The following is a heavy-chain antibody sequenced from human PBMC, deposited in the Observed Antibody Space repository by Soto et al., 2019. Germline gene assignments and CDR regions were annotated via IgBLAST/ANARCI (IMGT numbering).Heavy chain of an antibody. Sequence: EVQLVESGGGLVQPGGSLRLSCATSGFTFSSYWMYWVRHAPGKGLVWVSRINSDGSNRGYADSVKGRFTISRDNAKSTLYLEMNSLRAEDTAVYYCAKNFDYWGQGILVTVSS. CDR2: INSDGSNR. V-gene: IGHV3-74*01. CDR3: AKNFDY. J-gene: IGHJ4*02. CDR1: GFTFSSYW.